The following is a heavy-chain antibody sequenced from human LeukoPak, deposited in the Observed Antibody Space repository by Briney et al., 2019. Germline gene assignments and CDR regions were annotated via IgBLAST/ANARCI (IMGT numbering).Heavy chain of an antibody. CDR3: ARLLYYGSGSYYNYYYYMDV. CDR2: INHSVST. V-gene: IGHV4-34*01. Sequence: SETLSLTCAVYGGSFSGYYWSWIRQPPGKGLEWIGEINHSVSTNYNPSLKSRVAISVDTSKNQFSLRLTSVTAADTAVYYCARLLYYGSGSYYNYYYYMDVWGKGTTVTISS. CDR1: GGSFSGYY. J-gene: IGHJ6*03. D-gene: IGHD3-10*01.